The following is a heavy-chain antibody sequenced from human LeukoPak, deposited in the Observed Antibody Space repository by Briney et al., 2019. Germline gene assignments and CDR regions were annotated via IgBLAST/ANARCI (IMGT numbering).Heavy chain of an antibody. CDR2: IGTAGEI. J-gene: IGHJ3*01. D-gene: IGHD5-24*01. V-gene: IGHV3-13*01. CDR3: AMKAVPRPRLHDAFDF. CDR1: GFTFSSYD. Sequence: GGSLRLSCAASGFTFSSYDIHWVRQATGKGLEWVSGIGTAGEIYYPGSVKGRFTISRENAKNSLYLQMNSLRAGDTAVYYCAMKAVPRPRLHDAFDFWGQGTVVSVSS.